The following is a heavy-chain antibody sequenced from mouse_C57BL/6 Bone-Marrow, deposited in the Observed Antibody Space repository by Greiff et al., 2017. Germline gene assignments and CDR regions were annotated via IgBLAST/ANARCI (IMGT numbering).Heavy chain of an antibody. D-gene: IGHD3-2*01. J-gene: IGHJ4*01. CDR1: GFNIKDDY. Sequence: EVKLVESGAELVRPGASVKLSCTASGFNIKDDYMHWVKQRPEQGLEWIGWIDPENGDTEYASQFQGKATITADTSSNTAYLQLSSLTSEDTAVYYCTTTAMAYWGQGTSVTVSS. V-gene: IGHV14-4*01. CDR3: TTTAMAY. CDR2: IDPENGDT.